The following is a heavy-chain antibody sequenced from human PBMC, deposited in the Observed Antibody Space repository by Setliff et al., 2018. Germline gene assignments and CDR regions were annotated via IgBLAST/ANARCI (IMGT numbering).Heavy chain of an antibody. D-gene: IGHD3-22*01. V-gene: IGHV1-18*01. J-gene: IGHJ3*02. CDR2: ISPYNGNT. Sequence: GASVKVSCKASGYTFNSYGINWLRQAPGQGLEWLGWISPYNGNTKYAQTVQDRITMATDTSTRTSYMELSSLRSGDTAVYFCARSSDSGYYHQRDAFDIWGQGTRVTVSS. CDR3: ARSSDSGYYHQRDAFDI. CDR1: GYTFNSYG.